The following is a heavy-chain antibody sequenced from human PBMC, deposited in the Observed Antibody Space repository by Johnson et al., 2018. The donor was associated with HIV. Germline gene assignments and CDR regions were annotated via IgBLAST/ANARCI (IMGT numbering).Heavy chain of an antibody. Sequence: QVQLVESGGGVVQPGGSLRLSCAASGFTFSSYGMHWVRQAPGKGLEWVAFIRYDGSNKYYADSVKGRFTISRDNSKNTLYLQMNSLRAEDTAVYYCAKDQYCGGDCYPDAFDIWGQGTMVTVYS. V-gene: IGHV3-30*02. J-gene: IGHJ3*02. CDR3: AKDQYCGGDCYPDAFDI. D-gene: IGHD2-21*02. CDR2: IRYDGSNK. CDR1: GFTFSSYG.